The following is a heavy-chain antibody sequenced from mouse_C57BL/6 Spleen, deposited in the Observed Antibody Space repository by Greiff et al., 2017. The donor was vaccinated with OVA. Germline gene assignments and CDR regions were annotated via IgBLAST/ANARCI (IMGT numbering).Heavy chain of an antibody. Sequence: VQLQQPGAELVKPGSSVKLSCKASGYTFTSYWMDWVKQRPGQGLEWIGNIYPSDGKTKYNQQFKDKATLTVDKSSSTAYMQLSSLTSEDSAVYYCARWGAWFADWGQGTLVTVAA. CDR3: ARWGAWFAD. V-gene: IGHV1-61*01. CDR2: IYPSDGKT. J-gene: IGHJ3*01. CDR1: GYTFTSYW.